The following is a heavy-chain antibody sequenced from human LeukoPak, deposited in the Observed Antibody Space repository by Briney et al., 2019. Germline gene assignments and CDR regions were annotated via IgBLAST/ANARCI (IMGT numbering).Heavy chain of an antibody. CDR1: GGSISSYY. Sequence: SETLSPTCTVSGGSISSYYWSWIRQPPGKGLEWIGYIYYSGSTNYNPSLKSRVTISVDTSKNQFSLKLSSVTAADTAVYYCASGEVGATPFDYWGQGTLVTVS. CDR3: ASGEVGATPFDY. CDR2: IYYSGST. D-gene: IGHD1-26*01. V-gene: IGHV4-59*01. J-gene: IGHJ4*02.